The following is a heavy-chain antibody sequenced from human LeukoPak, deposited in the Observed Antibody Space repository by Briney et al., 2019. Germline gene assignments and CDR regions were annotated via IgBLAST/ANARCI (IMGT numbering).Heavy chain of an antibody. CDR1: GFTFSSYG. CDR3: AKGGKWELRLDY. Sequence: PGGSLRLSCAASGFTFSSYGMHWVRQAPGKGLEWVAVISYDGSNKYYADSVKGRFTISRDNSKNTLYLQMNSLRAEDTAVYYCAKGGKWELRLDYWGQGTLVTVSS. D-gene: IGHD1-26*01. CDR2: ISYDGSNK. V-gene: IGHV3-30*18. J-gene: IGHJ4*02.